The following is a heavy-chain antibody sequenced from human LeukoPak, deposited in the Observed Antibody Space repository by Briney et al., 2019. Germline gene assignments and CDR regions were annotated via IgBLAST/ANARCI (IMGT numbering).Heavy chain of an antibody. V-gene: IGHV3-21*01. CDR1: GFTFSSYS. CDR2: ISSSSSYI. Sequence: GGSLRLSCAASGFTFSSYSMNWVRQAPGKGLEWVSSISSSSSYIYYADSVKGRFTISRDNAKNSLYLQMNSLRAEDKAVYYCARGEVAFGGVKGYWGQGTLVTVSS. CDR3: ARGEVAFGGVKGY. J-gene: IGHJ4*02. D-gene: IGHD3-16*01.